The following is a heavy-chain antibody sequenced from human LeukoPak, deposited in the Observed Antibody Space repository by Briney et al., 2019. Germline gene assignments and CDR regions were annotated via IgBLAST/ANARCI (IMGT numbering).Heavy chain of an antibody. CDR3: ARALGSNSDY. D-gene: IGHD1-26*01. Sequence: GGSLRLSCAASGFTFSSYWMHWVRQARGKGLVWVSRINVDGNRINYADSVKGRFTIYRDNAENTMFLQMNSLRAEDTAVYYCARALGSNSDYWGQGTLVTVSS. CDR2: INVDGNRI. J-gene: IGHJ4*02. V-gene: IGHV3-74*01. CDR1: GFTFSSYW.